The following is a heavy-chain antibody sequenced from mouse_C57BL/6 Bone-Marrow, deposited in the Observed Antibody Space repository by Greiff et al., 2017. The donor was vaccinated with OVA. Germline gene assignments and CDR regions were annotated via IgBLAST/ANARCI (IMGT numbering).Heavy chain of an antibody. V-gene: IGHV5-4*01. Sequence: EVKVVESGGGLVKPGGSLKLSCAASGFTFSSYAMSWVRQTPEKRLEWVATISDGGSYTYYPDNVKGRFTISRDNAKNNLYLQMSHLKSEDTAMYYCARDHYYGPYYFDYWGQGTTLTVSS. CDR2: ISDGGSYT. CDR3: ARDHYYGPYYFDY. CDR1: GFTFSSYA. D-gene: IGHD1-1*01. J-gene: IGHJ2*01.